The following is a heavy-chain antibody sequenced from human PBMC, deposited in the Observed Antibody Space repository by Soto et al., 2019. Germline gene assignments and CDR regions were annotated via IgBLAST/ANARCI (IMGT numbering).Heavy chain of an antibody. CDR3: AKGSSGLRFLEWLSPHDY. CDR2: ISYDGSNK. CDR1: GFTFSSYA. J-gene: IGHJ4*02. Sequence: PGGSLRLSCAASGFTFSSYAMHWVRQAPGKGLEWVAVISYDGSNKYYADSVKGRFTISRDNSKNTLYLQMNSLRAEDTAVYFCAKGSSGLRFLEWLSPHDYWGQGTLVTVSS. D-gene: IGHD3-3*01. V-gene: IGHV3-30-3*01.